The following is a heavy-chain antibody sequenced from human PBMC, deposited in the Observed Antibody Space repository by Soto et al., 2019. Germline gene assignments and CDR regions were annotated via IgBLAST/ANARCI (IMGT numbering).Heavy chain of an antibody. Sequence: PGGSLRLSCAASGFTFDDYAMHWVWQAPGKGLEWVSGISWNSGSIGYADSVKGRFTISRDNAKNSLSLQMNSLRAEDTALYYCAKEKGFGGVRKGMDVWGQGTTVTVSS. V-gene: IGHV3-9*01. CDR2: ISWNSGSI. CDR1: GFTFDDYA. J-gene: IGHJ6*02. CDR3: AKEKGFGGVRKGMDV. D-gene: IGHD3-16*01.